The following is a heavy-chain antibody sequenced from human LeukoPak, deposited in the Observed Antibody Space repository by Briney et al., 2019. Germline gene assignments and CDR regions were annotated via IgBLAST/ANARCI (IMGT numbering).Heavy chain of an antibody. CDR1: GLTFRSSA. V-gene: IGHV3-30*04. J-gene: IGHJ4*02. CDR2: LSYDGSTE. CDR3: ARALWVGGYFDY. D-gene: IGHD3-10*01. Sequence: GGSLRLSCAASGLTFRSSAMHRVRQAPGKGLQWVALLSYDGSTEYHADSVKGRFTISRDTSKNTLYLQMNSLRAEDTAVYYCARALWVGGYFDYWGQGTRVTVSS.